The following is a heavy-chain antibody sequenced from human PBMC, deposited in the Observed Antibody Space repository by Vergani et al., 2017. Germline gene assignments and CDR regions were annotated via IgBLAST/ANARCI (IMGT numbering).Heavy chain of an antibody. CDR2: ITPFNGNT. V-gene: IGHV1-45*02. J-gene: IGHJ6*02. Sequence: QMQLVQSGAEVKTTGSSVKVSCKASGYTFTYRYLHWVRQAPGQALEWMGWITPFNGNTNYAQKFQDRVTITRDRSMSTAYMELCSLRSEDTAMYYCASSGDSSGYPSTRYGMDVWGQGTTVTVSS. CDR3: ASSGDSSGYPSTRYGMDV. CDR1: GYTFTYRY. D-gene: IGHD3-22*01.